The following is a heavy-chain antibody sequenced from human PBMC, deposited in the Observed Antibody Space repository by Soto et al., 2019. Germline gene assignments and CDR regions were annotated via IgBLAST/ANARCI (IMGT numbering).Heavy chain of an antibody. Sequence: EVQLLESGGGVVQSGGSLRLSCAASGFTFSNYAMSWVRQAPGKGLEWVSAISGSGGRTDYADSVKGRCTISRDNSRHTLYLQLHSLRAEDTAVYYCAKASMSCSWYRLYFDYWGQGTLVTVSS. CDR2: ISGSGGRT. D-gene: IGHD6-13*01. CDR1: GFTFSNYA. V-gene: IGHV3-23*01. J-gene: IGHJ4*02. CDR3: AKASMSCSWYRLYFDY.